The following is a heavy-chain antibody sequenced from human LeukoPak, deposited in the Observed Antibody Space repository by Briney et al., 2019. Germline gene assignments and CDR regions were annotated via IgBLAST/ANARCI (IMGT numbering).Heavy chain of an antibody. D-gene: IGHD1-26*01. V-gene: IGHV4-59*01. Sequence: SETLSLTCTVSGGSISSYYRSWIRQPPGKGLEWIGYIYYSGSTNYNPSLKSRVTISVDTSKNQFSLKLSSVTAADTAVYYCARTIVGAIFDYWREGTLVTVSS. CDR1: GGSISSYY. CDR2: IYYSGST. J-gene: IGHJ4*02. CDR3: ARTIVGAIFDY.